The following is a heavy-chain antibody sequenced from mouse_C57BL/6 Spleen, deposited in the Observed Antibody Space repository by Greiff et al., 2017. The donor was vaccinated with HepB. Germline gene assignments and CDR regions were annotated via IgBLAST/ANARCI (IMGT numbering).Heavy chain of an antibody. CDR1: GFTFSDYG. V-gene: IGHV5-17*01. Sequence: EVQLVESGGGLVKPGGSLKLSCAASGFTFSDYGMHWVRQAPEKGLEWVAYISSGSSTIYYADTVKGRFTISRDNAKNTLFLQMTSLRSEDTAMYYWARERPRFAYWGQGTLVTVSA. J-gene: IGHJ3*01. CDR3: ARERPRFAY. CDR2: ISSGSSTI.